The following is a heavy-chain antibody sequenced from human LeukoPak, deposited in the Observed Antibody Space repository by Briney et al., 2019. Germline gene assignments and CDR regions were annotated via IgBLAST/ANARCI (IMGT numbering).Heavy chain of an antibody. Sequence: GGSLRLSCAASGFTFSDSAMHWVRQAPGKGLEWVSAISSTGGTAYYADSVKGRFTISRDNAKNSLYLQMNSLRAEDTAVYYCARLREIPVFGVVTKSTSYFDYWGQGTLVTVSS. CDR1: GFTFSDSA. D-gene: IGHD3-3*01. V-gene: IGHV3-21*01. CDR3: ARLREIPVFGVVTKSTSYFDY. CDR2: ISSTGGTA. J-gene: IGHJ4*02.